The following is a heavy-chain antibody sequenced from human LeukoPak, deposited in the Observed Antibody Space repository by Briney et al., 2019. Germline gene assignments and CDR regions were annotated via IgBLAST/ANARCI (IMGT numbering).Heavy chain of an antibody. D-gene: IGHD4-17*01. Sequence: PGGSLRLSCAASGFTFSSYAMSWVRQAPGKGLEWVSFIYSGGSTYYADSVKGRFTISRDNSKNTLYLQMNSLRAEDTAVYYCARGGALTTVTYYYYYGMDVWGQGTTVTVSS. CDR3: ARGGALTTVTYYYYYGMDV. J-gene: IGHJ6*02. CDR2: IYSGGST. CDR1: GFTFSSYA. V-gene: IGHV3-66*01.